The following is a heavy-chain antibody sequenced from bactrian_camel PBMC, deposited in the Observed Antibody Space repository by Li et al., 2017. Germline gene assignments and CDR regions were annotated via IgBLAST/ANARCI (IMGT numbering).Heavy chain of an antibody. CDR2: IRSSGAA. Sequence: VQLVESGGDSVQVGGSLKLSCTGAGDMFSMCGMGWYRQAPGKERKRVATIRSSGAATYADSVKGRFTISRDNAKNTLHLQMDTLKTEDTAMYYCVQGVYWSTYGDIQRHQRGQGTQVTVS. V-gene: IGHV3S53*01. J-gene: IGHJ4*01. CDR3: VQGVYWSTYGDIQRHQ. D-gene: IGHD8*01. CDR1: GDMFSMCG.